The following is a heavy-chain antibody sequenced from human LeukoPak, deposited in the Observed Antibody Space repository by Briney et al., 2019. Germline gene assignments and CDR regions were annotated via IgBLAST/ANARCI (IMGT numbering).Heavy chain of an antibody. CDR3: ATDYGDYEPIDY. CDR1: GVPLSHYA. D-gene: IGHD4-17*01. J-gene: IGHJ4*02. CDR2: ISFDGTNK. V-gene: IGHV3-30*04. Sequence: PGGSLRLSCTASGVPLSHYATHWVRQAPGRGLEWVAVISFDGTNKYYGDSVEGRFSVSRDNSKNTLYLQMNSLRPDDTAMYYCATDYGDYEPIDYWGQGTLVTVSS.